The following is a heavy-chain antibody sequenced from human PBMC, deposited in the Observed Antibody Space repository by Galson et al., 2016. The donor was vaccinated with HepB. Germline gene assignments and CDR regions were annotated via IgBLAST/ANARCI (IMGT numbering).Heavy chain of an antibody. Sequence: TLSLTCTVSGGSINSETHYWSWIRQHPGKGLEWLGYIYYTGITYYNPSLKSRLSFSLDTSKSQFSLKLTSVTAADTALYYCAGYSPLVDIDVWGQGTTVTVSS. J-gene: IGHJ6*02. CDR3: AGYSPLVDIDV. D-gene: IGHD2-15*01. CDR2: IYYTGIT. V-gene: IGHV4-31*03. CDR1: GGSINSETHY.